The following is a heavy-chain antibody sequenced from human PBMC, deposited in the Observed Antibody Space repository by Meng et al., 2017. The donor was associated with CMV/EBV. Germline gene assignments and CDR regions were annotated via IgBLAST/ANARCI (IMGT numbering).Heavy chain of an antibody. CDR3: ARDSGNGRAAMPPYYYYYYGMDV. V-gene: IGHV3-30-3*01. D-gene: IGHD2-2*01. CDR1: GFTFSSYA. Sequence: GESLKISCAASGFTFSSYAMHWVRQAPGKGLEWVAVISYDGSNKYYADSVKGRFTISRDNSKNTLYLQMNSLRAEDTAVYYCARDSGNGRAAMPPYYYYYYGMDVWGQGTTVTVSS. J-gene: IGHJ6*02. CDR2: ISYDGSNK.